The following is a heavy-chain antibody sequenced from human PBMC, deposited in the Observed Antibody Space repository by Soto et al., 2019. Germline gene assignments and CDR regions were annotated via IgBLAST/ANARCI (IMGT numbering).Heavy chain of an antibody. J-gene: IGHJ5*02. D-gene: IGHD2-2*01. V-gene: IGHV3-23*01. CDR1: GFTFSSYA. CDR2: ITNSGGRT. Sequence: EVQLLESGGGLVQPGGSLRLSCAASGFTFSSYAMSWVRQAPGKGLGWVSTITNSGGRTYYADSVNGRFAISRDNSKNTLYLQMTSLRPEDPAVYYCASSSTVLLPTAMTGWFDPWGQGTLVTVSS. CDR3: ASSSTVLLPTAMTGWFDP.